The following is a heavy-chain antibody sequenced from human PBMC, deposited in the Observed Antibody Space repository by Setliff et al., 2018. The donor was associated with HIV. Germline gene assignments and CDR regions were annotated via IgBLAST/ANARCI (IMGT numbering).Heavy chain of an antibody. CDR1: GFTFSSYG. CDR3: AKAFVRYCSGGSCSDY. J-gene: IGHJ4*02. CDR2: IWYDGSNK. D-gene: IGHD2-15*01. V-gene: IGHV3-33*06. Sequence: GGSLRLSCAASGFTFSSYGMHWVRQAPGKGLEWVAVIWYDGSNKFYVDSVRGRFTISRDNGKNSLYLQMNSLRAEDTAVYYCAKAFVRYCSGGSCSDYWGQGTLVTVSS.